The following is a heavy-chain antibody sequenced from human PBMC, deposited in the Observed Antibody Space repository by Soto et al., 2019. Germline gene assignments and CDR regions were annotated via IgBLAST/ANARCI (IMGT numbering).Heavy chain of an antibody. J-gene: IGHJ4*02. CDR3: ARVVSSGYYGDY. Sequence: AAVKVSCKASGYTFTSYYMHWVRQAPGQGLEWMGIINPSGGSTSYAQKFQGRVTMTRDTSTSTVYMDLSSLRSEDTAVYYCARVVSSGYYGDYWGQGTLVTVSS. CDR1: GYTFTSYY. CDR2: INPSGGST. D-gene: IGHD3-22*01. V-gene: IGHV1-46*03.